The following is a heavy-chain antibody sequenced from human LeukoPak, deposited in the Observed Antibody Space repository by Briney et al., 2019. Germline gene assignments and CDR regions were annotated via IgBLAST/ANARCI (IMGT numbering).Heavy chain of an antibody. Sequence: GGSLRLSCAASGFTFSNDALTWVRQAPGKGLEWVSAISGSGGISYYADSVKGRFTISRDNSKNTLYLQMNSLRAEDTAVYYCANTPPSSVWRLNLHYWGQGTLVTVSS. D-gene: IGHD6-19*01. CDR1: GFTFSNDA. CDR2: ISGSGGIS. CDR3: ANTPPSSVWRLNLHY. V-gene: IGHV3-23*01. J-gene: IGHJ4*02.